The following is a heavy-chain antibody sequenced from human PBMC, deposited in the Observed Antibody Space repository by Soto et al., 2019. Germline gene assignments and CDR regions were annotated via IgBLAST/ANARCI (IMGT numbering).Heavy chain of an antibody. CDR2: IRSDSASSAI. CDR1: GFTFGGSP. D-gene: IGHD2-2*01. CDR3: FLAGCRRTGGYSLDL. J-gene: IGHJ5*02. V-gene: IGHV3-73*01. Sequence: EAQLVQSGGGLVQPGGSLQLSCAASGFTFGGSPVHWVRQASGKGLEWVGRIRSDSASSAIAYAASVRGRFTLSRDDSSNTAYLQVNSLEVEDTALYYFFLAGCRRTGGYSLDLWGQGTRGTVSS.